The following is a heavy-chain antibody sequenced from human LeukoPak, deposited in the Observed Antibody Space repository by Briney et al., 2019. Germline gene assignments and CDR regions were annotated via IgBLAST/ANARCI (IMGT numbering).Heavy chain of an antibody. J-gene: IGHJ4*02. CDR2: IYTSGST. CDR1: GGSISSGSYY. D-gene: IGHD3-3*01. Sequence: SQTLSLTCTVSGGSISSGSYYWSWIRQPAGKGLEWIGRIYTSGSTNYNPSLKSRVTISVDTSKNQLSLKLSSVTAADTAVYYCATGGYDFWSGYYTFDYWGQGTLVTVSS. CDR3: ATGGYDFWSGYYTFDY. V-gene: IGHV4-61*02.